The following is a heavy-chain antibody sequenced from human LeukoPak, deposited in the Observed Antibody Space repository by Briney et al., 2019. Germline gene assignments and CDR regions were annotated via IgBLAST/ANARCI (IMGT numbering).Heavy chain of an antibody. Sequence: LEASVKVSCKASGYTFTGYYMHWVRQAPGQGLEWMGWINPNSGGTNYAQKFQGRVTMTRDTSISTAYMELSRLRSDDTAVYYCARDLQDIAMATMDYWGQGTLVTVSS. J-gene: IGHJ4*02. CDR2: INPNSGGT. CDR3: ARDLQDIAMATMDY. V-gene: IGHV1-2*03. D-gene: IGHD5-18*01. CDR1: GYTFTGYY.